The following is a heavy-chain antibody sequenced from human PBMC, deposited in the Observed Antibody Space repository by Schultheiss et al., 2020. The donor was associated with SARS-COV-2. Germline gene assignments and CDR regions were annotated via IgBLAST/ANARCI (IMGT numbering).Heavy chain of an antibody. Sequence: SETLSLTCAVYGGSFSGYYWSWIRQPPGKGLEWIGSIYYSGSTYYNPSLKSRATISVDTSKNQFSLKLSSVTAADTAVYYCARGAGYCSSTSCLRGWFDPWGQGTLVTVSS. CDR1: GGSFSGYY. CDR3: ARGAGYCSSTSCLRGWFDP. J-gene: IGHJ5*02. CDR2: IYYSGST. V-gene: IGHV4-34*11. D-gene: IGHD2-2*01.